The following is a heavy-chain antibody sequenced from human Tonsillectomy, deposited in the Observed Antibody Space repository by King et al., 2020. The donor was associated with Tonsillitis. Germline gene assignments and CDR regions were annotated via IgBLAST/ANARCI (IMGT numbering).Heavy chain of an antibody. CDR2: ISYDGSNK. J-gene: IGHJ4*02. Sequence: VQLVESGGGVVQPGRSLRLSCAASGFTFSSYGMHWVRQAPGKGLEWVAVISYDGSNKYYADSVKGRFTISRDNSKNTLYLQMNSLRAEDTAVYYCAKDPDSGSYYLDYWGQGTLVTASS. CDR1: GFTFSSYG. V-gene: IGHV3-30*18. D-gene: IGHD1-26*01. CDR3: AKDPDSGSYYLDY.